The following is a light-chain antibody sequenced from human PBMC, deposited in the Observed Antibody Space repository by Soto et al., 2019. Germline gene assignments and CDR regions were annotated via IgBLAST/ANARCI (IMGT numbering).Light chain of an antibody. J-gene: IGKJ1*01. Sequence: EIVLTQAPDTLSSSPGERATLSCWASHSVTTHLAWFQQRPGQXPRXXIYGASNRATGIPDRFSGSGSGTDFTITIRRLEPEDFEVYYCQQYGTSPWTFGQGTKVDIK. CDR3: QQYGTSPWT. CDR2: GAS. CDR1: HSVTTH. V-gene: IGKV3-20*01.